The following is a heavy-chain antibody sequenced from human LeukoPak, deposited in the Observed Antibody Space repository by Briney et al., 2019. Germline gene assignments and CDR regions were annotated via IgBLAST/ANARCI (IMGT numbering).Heavy chain of an antibody. J-gene: IGHJ4*02. CDR2: ISAYNGNT. Sequence: GASVKVSCKASGYTFTGYYMHWVRQAPGQGLEWMGWISAYNGNTNYAQKLQGRVTMTTDTSTSTAYMELRSLRSDDTAVYYCAREFSDFWSGYCFDYRGQGTLVTVSS. V-gene: IGHV1-18*04. D-gene: IGHD3-3*01. CDR3: AREFSDFWSGYCFDY. CDR1: GYTFTGYY.